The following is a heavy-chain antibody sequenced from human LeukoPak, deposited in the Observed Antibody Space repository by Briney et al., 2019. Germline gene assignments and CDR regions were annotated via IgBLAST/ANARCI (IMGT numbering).Heavy chain of an antibody. CDR2: IIPIVGVT. CDR3: ARARTWIQGEDTFDI. V-gene: IGHV1-69*04. D-gene: IGHD5-18*01. CDR1: GDKFSAYV. J-gene: IGHJ3*02. Sequence: SVKVSCKASGDKFSAYVFTWVRQAPGQGLEWMGRIIPIVGVTKYAQRVQGRITITADISTTTAYMELTSLRSGDSAVYYCARARTWIQGEDTFDIWGQGTMVTVSS.